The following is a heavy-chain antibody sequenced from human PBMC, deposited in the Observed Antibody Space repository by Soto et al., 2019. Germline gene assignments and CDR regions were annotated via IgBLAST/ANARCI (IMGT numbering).Heavy chain of an antibody. CDR2: ISSSSSTI. V-gene: IGHV3-48*02. CDR3: ARERVVVVTADHWYFDL. J-gene: IGHJ2*01. CDR1: GFTFSSYS. Sequence: EVQLVESGGGLVQPGGSLRLSCAASGFTFSSYSMNWVRQAPGKGLEWVSYISSSSSTIYYADSVKGRFTNSRDNAKNSLYLQMNSLRDEDTAVYYCARERVVVVTADHWYFDLWGRGTLVTVSS. D-gene: IGHD2-21*02.